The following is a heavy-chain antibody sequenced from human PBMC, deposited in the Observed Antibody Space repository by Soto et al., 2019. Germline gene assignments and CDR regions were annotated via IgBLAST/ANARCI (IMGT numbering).Heavy chain of an antibody. CDR2: IIGSGTET. CDR1: GFTFKTYT. Sequence: GGSLRLSCAASGFTFKTYTMNWVRQAPGKGLEWVSAIIGSGTETYYADSVKGRFTISRDNSKNTLYLQMISLRAEATAVYYCAKGSSGQYDSFDYWGQGNLVTVSS. CDR3: AKGSSGQYDSFDY. J-gene: IGHJ4*02. D-gene: IGHD3-22*01. V-gene: IGHV3-23*01.